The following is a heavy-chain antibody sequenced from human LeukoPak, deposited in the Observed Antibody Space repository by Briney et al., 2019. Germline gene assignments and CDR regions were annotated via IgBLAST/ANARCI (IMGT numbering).Heavy chain of an antibody. Sequence: GGSLRLSCTASGFPFIEYSMNWVRQVPGKGLEWISYIGIDSGDTKYADSVRGRFTISADKAKNSLYLQMNSLRVEDTAAYYCARDHNYAFDNWGREPWSPSPQ. CDR3: ARDHNYAFDN. CDR2: IGIDSGDT. D-gene: IGHD1-1*01. J-gene: IGHJ4*02. CDR1: GFPFIEYS. V-gene: IGHV3-21*05.